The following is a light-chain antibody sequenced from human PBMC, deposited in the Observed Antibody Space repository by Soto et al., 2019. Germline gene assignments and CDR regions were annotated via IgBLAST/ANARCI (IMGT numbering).Light chain of an antibody. V-gene: IGKV1-5*01. CDR2: DVS. J-gene: IGKJ5*01. CDR3: QHADSFPLIT. Sequence: DVQMTQSPSTVSASVGDRVTITCRASQSISKWLAWYQQKPGKAPKLLMYDVSSLESGVPSRFSGSGSGTDFTLTISSLQPEDFATYYCQHADSFPLITVGQGGRLEIK. CDR1: QSISKW.